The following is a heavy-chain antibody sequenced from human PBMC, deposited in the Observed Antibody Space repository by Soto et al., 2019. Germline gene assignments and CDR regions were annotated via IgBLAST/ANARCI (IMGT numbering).Heavy chain of an antibody. J-gene: IGHJ4*02. Sequence: ASVKVSCKASGYTFTSYGISWVRQAPGQGLEWMGWISAYNGNTNYAQKLQGRVTMTTDTSTSTAYLELRSLRSDDTAVYYCARDTYYYGSGSYYRHTGFDYWGQGTLVTVSS. V-gene: IGHV1-18*01. CDR2: ISAYNGNT. D-gene: IGHD3-10*01. CDR3: ARDTYYYGSGSYYRHTGFDY. CDR1: GYTFTSYG.